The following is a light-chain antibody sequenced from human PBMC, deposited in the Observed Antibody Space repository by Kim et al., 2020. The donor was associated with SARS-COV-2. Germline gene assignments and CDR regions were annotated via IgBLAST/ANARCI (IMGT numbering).Light chain of an antibody. Sequence: SPGERAPLSCRASQSVSSNYLAWYQQKPGQAPRRLIYGASSRATGIPDRFSGSGSGTDFTLTITRLEPEDFAVYYCQQYSSSPATFGQGTKVDIK. CDR1: QSVSSNY. CDR2: GAS. V-gene: IGKV3-20*01. J-gene: IGKJ1*01. CDR3: QQYSSSPAT.